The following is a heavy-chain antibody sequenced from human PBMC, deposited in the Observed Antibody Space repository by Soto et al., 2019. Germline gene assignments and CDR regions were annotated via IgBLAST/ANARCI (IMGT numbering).Heavy chain of an antibody. CDR1: GGTFSSYA. CDR3: ARVEYYYGSGSYYKNWFDT. J-gene: IGHJ5*02. Sequence: SVKVSCKASGGTFSSYAISWVRQAPGQGLEWMGGIIPIFGTANYAQKFQGRVTITADESTSTAYMELSSLRSEDTAVYYCARVEYYYGSGSYYKNWFDTWGRGSLVTVYS. V-gene: IGHV1-69*13. CDR2: IIPIFGTA. D-gene: IGHD3-10*01.